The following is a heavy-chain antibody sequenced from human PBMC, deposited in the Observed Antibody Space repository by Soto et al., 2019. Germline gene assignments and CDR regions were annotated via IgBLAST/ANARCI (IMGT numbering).Heavy chain of an antibody. CDR1: GFTFSNSG. J-gene: IGHJ4*02. CDR3: AKEEGY. Sequence: QVQLVASGGGVVQPGGSLRLSCAASGFTFSNSGMHWVRQAPGKGLEWVGVVSYDGSNRNYADSVKGRFTLSRDNSRNTLYLQMNSLRLEDTAVYYCAKEEGYWGQGTLVTVSS. V-gene: IGHV3-30*18. CDR2: VSYDGSNR.